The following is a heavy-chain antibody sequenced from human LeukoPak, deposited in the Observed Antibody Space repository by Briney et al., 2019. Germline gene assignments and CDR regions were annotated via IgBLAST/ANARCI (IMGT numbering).Heavy chain of an antibody. CDR3: ARGLQWEPNAFDI. Sequence: SETLSLTCTVSGGSISIYYWSWIRQPPGKGLEWIGYIYYSGSTNYNPSLKSRVTISVDTSKNQFSLKLSSVTAADTAVYYCARGLQWEPNAFDIWGQGTMVTVSS. V-gene: IGHV4-59*01. J-gene: IGHJ3*02. D-gene: IGHD1-26*01. CDR2: IYYSGST. CDR1: GGSISIYY.